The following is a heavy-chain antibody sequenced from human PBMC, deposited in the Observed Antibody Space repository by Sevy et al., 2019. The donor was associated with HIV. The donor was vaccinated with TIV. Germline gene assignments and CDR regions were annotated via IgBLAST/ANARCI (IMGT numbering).Heavy chain of an antibody. Sequence: ASVKVSGKASGYTFTSYGISWVRQAPGQGLEWMGWISAYNGNTNYAQTLQGRVTMTTDTSTSTAYMELRSLRSDDTAVYYCARDSDIAVVGSSWGQGTLVTVSS. V-gene: IGHV1-18*01. CDR1: GYTFTSYG. J-gene: IGHJ4*02. CDR2: ISAYNGNT. D-gene: IGHD6-19*01. CDR3: ARDSDIAVVGSS.